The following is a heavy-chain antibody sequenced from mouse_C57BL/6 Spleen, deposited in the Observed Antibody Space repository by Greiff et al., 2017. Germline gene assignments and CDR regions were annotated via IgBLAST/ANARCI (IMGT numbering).Heavy chain of an antibody. J-gene: IGHJ2*01. V-gene: IGHV1-26*01. CDR3: ARLGTTEYYFDY. D-gene: IGHD1-1*01. CDR2: INPNNGGT. Sequence: EVQLQQSGPELVKPGASVKISCKASGYTFTDYYMNWVKQSHGKSLEWIGDINPNNGGTSYNQKFKGKATLTVDKSSSTAYMELRSLTSEDSAVYYCARLGTTEYYFDYWGQGTTLTVSS. CDR1: GYTFTDYY.